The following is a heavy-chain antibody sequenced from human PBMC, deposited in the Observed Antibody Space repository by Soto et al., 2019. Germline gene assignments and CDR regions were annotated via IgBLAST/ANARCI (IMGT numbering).Heavy chain of an antibody. CDR1: GFSLTANGVG. V-gene: IGHV2-5*02. Sequence: ITLKESGPPLVKPTQTLTLTCSFSGFSLTANGVGVGWVRQPPGLALEWLAMVYWDDDKHYSASLRSRLSITKDTAKHQVVLTMTSMDPVDPGTYYCAPSPGSHWGQGALAPVSS. J-gene: IGHJ4*02. D-gene: IGHD6-13*01. CDR2: VYWDDDK. CDR3: APSPGSH.